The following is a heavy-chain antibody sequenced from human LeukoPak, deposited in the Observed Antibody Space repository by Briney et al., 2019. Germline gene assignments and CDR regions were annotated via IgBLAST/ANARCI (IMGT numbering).Heavy chain of an antibody. D-gene: IGHD5-24*01. CDR1: GFTFSSYS. CDR2: ISSGSSYI. CDR3: ARGDKASYYYYMDV. J-gene: IGHJ6*03. Sequence: PGGSLRLSCAASGFTFSSYSMNWVRQAPGKGLEWVSSISSGSSYIYYADSMKGRFTISRDNAKNSLYLQLNSLRAEDTAVYFCARGDKASYYYYMDVWGKGTTVTVSS. V-gene: IGHV3-21*01.